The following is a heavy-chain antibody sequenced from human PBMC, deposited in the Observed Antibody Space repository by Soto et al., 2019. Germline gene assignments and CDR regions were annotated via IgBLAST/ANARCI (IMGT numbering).Heavy chain of an antibody. Sequence: EVQLVESGGGLVQPGGSLRLSCAASGFTFSSYWMSWVRQAPVKGLEWVGNIKQDGSEKNYVDFMEGRFTISRDNAENSLYLQMKSLRAEDTAVYYCARIASAGRGWDVWGQGTTVVVSS. V-gene: IGHV3-7*01. D-gene: IGHD6-13*01. CDR2: IKQDGSEK. CDR1: GFTFSSYW. CDR3: ARIASAGRGWDV. J-gene: IGHJ6*02.